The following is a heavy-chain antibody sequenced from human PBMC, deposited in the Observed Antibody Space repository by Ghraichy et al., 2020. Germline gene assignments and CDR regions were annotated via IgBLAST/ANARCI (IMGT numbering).Heavy chain of an antibody. J-gene: IGHJ4*02. Sequence: GGSLRLSCAASGLTFYTYGMSWVRQAPGKGLEWVSSISGSSDITYYGDSVKGRFTISRDNSKNTMYLQMNGLRAEDTAVYYCAKDYYSFDSSGYYHDYWGQGTLVTVSS. CDR1: GLTFYTYG. D-gene: IGHD3-22*01. CDR2: ISGSSDIT. V-gene: IGHV3-23*01. CDR3: AKDYYSFDSSGYYHDY.